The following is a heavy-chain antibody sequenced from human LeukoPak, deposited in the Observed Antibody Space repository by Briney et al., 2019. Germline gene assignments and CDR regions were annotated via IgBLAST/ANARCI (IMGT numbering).Heavy chain of an antibody. Sequence: ASVKVSCKASGYTFTSYYMHWVRQAPGQGLEWMGIINPSGGSTSYAQKFQGRVTMTRDTSTSTVYMELSSLRSEDTAVYYCARESSPSLIVVVPAALGFDPWGQGTLVTVSS. D-gene: IGHD2-2*01. J-gene: IGHJ5*02. CDR3: ARESSPSLIVVVPAALGFDP. CDR1: GYTFTSYY. V-gene: IGHV1-46*01. CDR2: INPSGGST.